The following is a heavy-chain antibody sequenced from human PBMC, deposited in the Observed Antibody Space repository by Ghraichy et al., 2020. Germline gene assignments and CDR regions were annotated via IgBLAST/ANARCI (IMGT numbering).Heavy chain of an antibody. CDR1: GVSIISSGYY. Sequence: SQTLSLTCNVSGVSIISSGYYWGWIRQSPGKGLEWIGAVYYSGIIYYYPSLKSRVTISSDTSKNQFSLKLTSVTAADTAVYYCANLLGYCTGGSCYFWLDPWGQGTLVTVSS. CDR2: VYYSGII. CDR3: ANLLGYCTGGSCYFWLDP. V-gene: IGHV4-39*07. J-gene: IGHJ5*02. D-gene: IGHD2-15*01.